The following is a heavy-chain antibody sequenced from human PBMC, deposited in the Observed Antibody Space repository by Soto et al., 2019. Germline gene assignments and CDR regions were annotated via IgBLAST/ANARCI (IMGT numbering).Heavy chain of an antibody. Sequence: SETLSLTCTVSGGSISSSSYYWSWIRQPPGKGLEWIGYIYYSGSTNYNPSLKSRVTISVDTSRNQFSLKLSSVTAADTAMYYCARDLSATYDYDSSVFVPNWFDPWGQGTLVTVSS. D-gene: IGHD3-22*01. CDR1: GGSISSSSYY. J-gene: IGHJ5*02. CDR3: ARDLSATYDYDSSVFVPNWFDP. V-gene: IGHV4-61*01. CDR2: IYYSGST.